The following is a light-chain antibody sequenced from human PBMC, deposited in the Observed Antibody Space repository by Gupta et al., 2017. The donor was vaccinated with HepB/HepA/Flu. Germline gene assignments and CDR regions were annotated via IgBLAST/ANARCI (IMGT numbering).Light chain of an antibody. CDR1: RSNVGGNY. CDR2: RNN. CDR3: AAWDDSLRTYV. V-gene: IGLV1-47*01. Sequence: QSVLPQPPSAPGTPRPRITIPCSGTRSNVGGNYVCWYQQLPGTAPNLLIYRNNPRASGVPDRFSGSKSGTSASLAISRLRSEDEADYYCAAWDDSLRTYVFGTGTKVTVL. J-gene: IGLJ1*01.